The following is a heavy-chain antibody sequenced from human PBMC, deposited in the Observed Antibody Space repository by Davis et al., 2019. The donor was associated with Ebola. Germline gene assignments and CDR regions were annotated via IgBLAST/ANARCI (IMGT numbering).Heavy chain of an antibody. CDR2: ISYDGSNK. V-gene: IGHV3-30*18. J-gene: IGHJ4*02. Sequence: PGGSLRLSCAASGFIFRNYVMHWVRQAPGKGLEWVAFISYDGSNKYYADSLKGRFTISRDNSKNTLYLQMDSLRVEDTAVYYCAKVWGSEIRALDSWGQGNLVTVSS. D-gene: IGHD3-16*01. CDR3: AKVWGSEIRALDS. CDR1: GFIFRNYV.